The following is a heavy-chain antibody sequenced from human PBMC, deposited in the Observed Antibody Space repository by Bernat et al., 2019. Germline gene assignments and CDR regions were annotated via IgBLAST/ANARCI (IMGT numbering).Heavy chain of an antibody. CDR1: GGSISSSSYY. CDR3: ARHSFDILTGYLFDY. CDR2: IYYSGST. Sequence: QVQLQESGPGLVKPSGTLSLTCAVSGGSISSSSYYWGWIRQPPGKGLEWIGSIYYSGSTYSHPSLKSRVTISVDTSKNQFSLKLSSVTAADTAVYYCARHSFDILTGYLFDYWGQGTLVTVSS. D-gene: IGHD3-9*01. J-gene: IGHJ4*02. V-gene: IGHV4-39*01.